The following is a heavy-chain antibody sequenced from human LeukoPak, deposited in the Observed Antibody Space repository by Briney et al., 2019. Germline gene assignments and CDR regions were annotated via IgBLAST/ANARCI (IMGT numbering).Heavy chain of an antibody. D-gene: IGHD3-10*01. J-gene: IGHJ4*02. V-gene: IGHV4-61*05. Sequence: SETLSLTCTVSGGSISSSSYYWGWIRQPPGKGLEWIGYIYYSGTTNYNPSLKSRVTISVDTSKNQFSLKLSSVTAADTAVYYCARGSSGVRGVPSLDYWGQGTLVTVSS. CDR2: IYYSGTT. CDR1: GGSISSSSYY. CDR3: ARGSSGVRGVPSLDY.